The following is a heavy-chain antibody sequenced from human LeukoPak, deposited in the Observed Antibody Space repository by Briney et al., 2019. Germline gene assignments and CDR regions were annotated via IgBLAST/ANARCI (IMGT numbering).Heavy chain of an antibody. J-gene: IGHJ4*02. V-gene: IGHV1-18*01. Sequence: ASVKVSCKASGYTFTSYGISWVRQAPGQGLEWMGWISAYNGNTNYAQKLQGRVTMTTDTSTSTAYMELRSLRSDDTAVYYCARASRSILAACRGGLDYWGQGTLVTVSS. CDR3: ARASRSILAACRGGLDY. D-gene: IGHD6-6*01. CDR2: ISAYNGNT. CDR1: GYTFTSYG.